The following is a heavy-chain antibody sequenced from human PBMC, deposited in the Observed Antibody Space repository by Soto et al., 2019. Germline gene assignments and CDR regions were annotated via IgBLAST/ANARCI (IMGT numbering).Heavy chain of an antibody. V-gene: IGHV4-39*01. D-gene: IGHD6-19*01. CDR3: ADMRGQWLPRD. CDR1: GGSIGGSDYY. CDR2: IYYTGNA. Sequence: QLHLQESGPGLVEPSATLSLTCTVSGGSIGGSDYYWAWLRQPPGKGLEWLGTIYYTGNAYYNPSLKSRVTLSVDTSKHQFSLNLKSVTAADTAVYFCADMRGQWLPRDWGQGTLVTVSS. J-gene: IGHJ4*02.